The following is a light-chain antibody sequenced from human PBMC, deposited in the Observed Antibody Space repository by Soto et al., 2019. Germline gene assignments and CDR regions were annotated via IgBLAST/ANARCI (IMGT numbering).Light chain of an antibody. CDR1: RSNIGSNA. V-gene: IGLV1-44*01. CDR2: SDN. Sequence: QSVLTQPPSASGSPGQRVTISCSGSRSNIGSNAVNWYRQVPGTAPKVFIHSDNQRPSGVPDRISGSKSGTSAALAISRLQSEDEADYYCSAWDDSLSVWVFGGGTKLTVL. J-gene: IGLJ3*02. CDR3: SAWDDSLSVWV.